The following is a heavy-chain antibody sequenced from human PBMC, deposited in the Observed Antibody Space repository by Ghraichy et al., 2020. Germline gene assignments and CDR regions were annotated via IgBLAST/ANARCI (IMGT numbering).Heavy chain of an antibody. D-gene: IGHD6-13*01. CDR2: IDPSGGST. CDR1: GYTFTSYY. Sequence: ASVKVSCKTYGYTFTSYYIHWVRQAPGQGLEWMGIIDPSGGSTSYTRNLQDRLTLTMDTSTSTVYMELSSLRSEDTAIYYCAREGQQLVLRNFQHWGQGTLVTVSS. CDR3: AREGQQLVLRNFQH. V-gene: IGHV1-46*01. J-gene: IGHJ1*01.